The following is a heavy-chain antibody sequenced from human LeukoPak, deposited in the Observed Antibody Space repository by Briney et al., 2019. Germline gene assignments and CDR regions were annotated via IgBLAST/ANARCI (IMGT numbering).Heavy chain of an antibody. CDR1: GGSISSYY. D-gene: IGHD1-26*01. V-gene: IGHV4-59*01. Sequence: KPSETLSLTCTASGGSISSYYWSWIRQPPGKGLEWIGYIYYSGSTNYNPSLKSRVTISVDTSKNQFSLKLSSVTAADTAVYYCARDFGGSTRSYYYYYMDVWGKGTTVTVSS. J-gene: IGHJ6*03. CDR2: IYYSGST. CDR3: ARDFGGSTRSYYYYYMDV.